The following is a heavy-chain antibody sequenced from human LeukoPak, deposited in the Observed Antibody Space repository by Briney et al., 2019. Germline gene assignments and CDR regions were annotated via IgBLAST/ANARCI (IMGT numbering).Heavy chain of an antibody. V-gene: IGHV4-30-2*01. CDR1: GGSISSGGYS. Sequence: NPSQTLSLTGAVSGGSISSGGYSWSWIRQPPGKGLEWIGYIYHSGSTYYNPSLKSRVTISVDRSKNQFSLKLSSVTAADTAVYYCASYDILTGLDYWGQGTLVTVSS. J-gene: IGHJ4*02. D-gene: IGHD3-9*01. CDR3: ASYDILTGLDY. CDR2: IYHSGST.